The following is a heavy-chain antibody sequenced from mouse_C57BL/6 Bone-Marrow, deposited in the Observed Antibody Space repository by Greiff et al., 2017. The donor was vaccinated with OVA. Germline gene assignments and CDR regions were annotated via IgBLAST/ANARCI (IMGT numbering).Heavy chain of an antibody. CDR3: ASHDGYSLFDY. CDR2: INPSSGYT. J-gene: IGHJ2*01. D-gene: IGHD2-3*01. V-gene: IGHV1-4*01. CDR1: GYTFTSYT. Sequence: VQLQQSGAELARPGASVKMSCKASGYTFTSYTMHWVKQRPGQGLEWIGYINPSSGYTKYNQKFKDKATLTADKSSSTAYMQLSSLTSEDSAVYYFASHDGYSLFDYWGQGTTLTVSS.